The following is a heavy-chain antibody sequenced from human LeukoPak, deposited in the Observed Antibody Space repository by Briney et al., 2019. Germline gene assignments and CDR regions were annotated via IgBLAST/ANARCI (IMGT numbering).Heavy chain of an antibody. J-gene: IGHJ4*02. CDR2: ISYSGGT. D-gene: IGHD3-10*01. Sequence: PSETLSLTCAVYGGSFSGYSWNWIRQPPVKGPEWVGEISYSGGTDYNPSLKSPVTISVDTSKKQLSLKLSSVTAADTAVYYCARGVHYYGVWGQGTLVTVSS. CDR3: ARGVHYYGV. CDR1: GGSFSGYS. V-gene: IGHV4-34*01.